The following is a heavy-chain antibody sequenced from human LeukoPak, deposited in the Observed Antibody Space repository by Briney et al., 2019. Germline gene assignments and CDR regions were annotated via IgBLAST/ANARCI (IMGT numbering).Heavy chain of an antibody. D-gene: IGHD3-10*01. CDR1: GGSISSGDYY. Sequence: SETLSLTCTVSGGSISSGDYYWSWIRQPPGKGLEWIGYIYYSGSTYYNPSLKSRVTISVDTSKNQFPLKLSSVTAADTAVYYCAREGTMVRGVIPLGFDYWGQGTLVTVSS. J-gene: IGHJ4*02. CDR2: IYYSGST. CDR3: AREGTMVRGVIPLGFDY. V-gene: IGHV4-30-4*01.